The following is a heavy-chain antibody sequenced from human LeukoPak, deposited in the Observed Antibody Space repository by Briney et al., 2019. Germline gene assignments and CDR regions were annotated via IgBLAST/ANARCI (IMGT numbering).Heavy chain of an antibody. CDR1: AESFSTYY. CDR3: ARSGGY. V-gene: IGHV4-34*01. J-gene: IGHJ4*02. CDR2: INHSGVA. Sequence: PSETLSLTCAVYAESFSTYYWSWIRQPPGKGLEWIGDINHSGVANYNPSLKSRVTMSVDTSKNQFSLKLSSVTAADTAVYYCARSGGYWGQGTLVTVSS. D-gene: IGHD3-10*01.